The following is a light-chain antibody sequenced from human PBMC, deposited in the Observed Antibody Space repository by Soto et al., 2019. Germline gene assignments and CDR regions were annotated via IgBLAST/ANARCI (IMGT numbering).Light chain of an antibody. CDR2: SNN. CDR1: SSNIGRNT. J-gene: IGLJ1*01. Sequence: QSVLTQPPSASGTPGQRVTISCSGSSSNIGRNTVNWYQQLPGTAPKLLIYSNNRRPSAVPDRFSGSKSGTSASLAISGLQSEDEADYYCAAWDDSLNGYVFGTGTKVTVL. CDR3: AAWDDSLNGYV. V-gene: IGLV1-44*01.